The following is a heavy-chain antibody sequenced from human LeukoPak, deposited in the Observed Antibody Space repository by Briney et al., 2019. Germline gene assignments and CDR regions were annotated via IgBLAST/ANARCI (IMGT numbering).Heavy chain of an antibody. CDR2: VSGGGGDT. D-gene: IGHD6-19*01. CDR1: GFTFSNYA. V-gene: IGHV3-23*01. Sequence: GGSLRLSCEASGFTFSNYAMSWVRQAPGKGLEWVSTVSGGGGDTFYADSVKGRFTISRDNAKNSLYLQMNSLRAEDTALYHCARELEQYSSGEFDYWGQGTLVTVSS. CDR3: ARELEQYSSGEFDY. J-gene: IGHJ4*02.